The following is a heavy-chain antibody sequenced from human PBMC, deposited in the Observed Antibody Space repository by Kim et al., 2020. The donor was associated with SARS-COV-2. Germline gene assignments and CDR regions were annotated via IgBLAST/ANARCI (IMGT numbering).Heavy chain of an antibody. CDR1: GFTFSNAW. CDR3: TTFEVTTTYYFDY. CDR2: IKTKTGGGTS. D-gene: IGHD4-17*01. V-gene: IGHV3-15*01. J-gene: IGHJ4*02. Sequence: GGSLRLSCAASGFTFSNAWVSWVRQAPGKGLEWVGLIKTKTGGGTSDYAAPVKGRFTISRHDSKHTVYLQMNSLKTEDTAVYYCTTFEVTTTYYFDYWGQGTLVTVFS.